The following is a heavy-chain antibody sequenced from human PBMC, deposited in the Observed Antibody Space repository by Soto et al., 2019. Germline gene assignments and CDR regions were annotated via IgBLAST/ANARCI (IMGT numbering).Heavy chain of an antibody. J-gene: IGHJ5*02. V-gene: IGHV3-73*01. D-gene: IGHD4-4*01. CDR3: TRVQPPDYSNDWFDP. Sequence: GGSLRLSCAASGFTFSDSAMHWVRQASGKGLEWVGRIRSKGNSYATAYAASVKGRFIISRDDSKNTAYLQMNSLKTEDTAVYYCTRVQPPDYSNDWFDPWGQGTLVTVSS. CDR2: IRSKGNSYAT. CDR1: GFTFSDSA.